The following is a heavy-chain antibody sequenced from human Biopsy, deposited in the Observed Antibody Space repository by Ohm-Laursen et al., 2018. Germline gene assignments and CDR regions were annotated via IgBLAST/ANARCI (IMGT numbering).Heavy chain of an antibody. CDR3: ATKLTGYFHH. Sequence: VKISCNAPGGTFSNYGVNWVRQAPGQGLEWLGGNIPILGTGNYAQKVQDRVTVAADKSTSTATMELRSLRSDDTAVYYCATKLTGYFHHWGQGTLAIVSS. CDR1: GGTFSNYG. CDR2: NIPILGTG. J-gene: IGHJ1*01. D-gene: IGHD3-9*01. V-gene: IGHV1-69*13.